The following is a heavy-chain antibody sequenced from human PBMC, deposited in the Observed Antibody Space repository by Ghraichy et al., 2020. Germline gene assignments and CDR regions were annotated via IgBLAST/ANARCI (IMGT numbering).Heavy chain of an antibody. CDR1: GGSISSSSYY. CDR2: IYYSGST. J-gene: IGHJ5*02. Sequence: SQTLSLTCTVSGGSISSSSYYWGWIRQPPGKGLEWIGSIYYSGSTYYNPSLKSRVTISVDTSKNQFSLKLSSVTAADTAVYYCARQGCSSTSCHMGSWFDPWGQGTLVTVSS. V-gene: IGHV4-39*01. CDR3: ARQGCSSTSCHMGSWFDP. D-gene: IGHD2-2*02.